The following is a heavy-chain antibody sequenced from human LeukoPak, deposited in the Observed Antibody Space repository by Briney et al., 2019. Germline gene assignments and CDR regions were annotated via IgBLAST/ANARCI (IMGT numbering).Heavy chain of an antibody. J-gene: IGHJ5*02. V-gene: IGHV3-23*01. CDR3: AKDEGSGWSGRLEP. Sequence: GGCLRLSCAVSEFTLTNYAMSWVRQAPGEGLGWVSAISGNGRSIFYADSVKGRFTISRDNSKNTLYVHMDRLSAEDTGVYFCAKDEGSGWSGRLEPWGPGTLVNVSS. D-gene: IGHD6-19*01. CDR1: EFTLTNYA. CDR2: ISGNGRSI.